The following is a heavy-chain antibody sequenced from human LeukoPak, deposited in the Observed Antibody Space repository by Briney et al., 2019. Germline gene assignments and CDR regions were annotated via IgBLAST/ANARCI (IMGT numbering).Heavy chain of an antibody. CDR1: GYTLTDLS. CDR2: FDPEDGET. J-gene: IGHJ3*02. Sequence: ASVKVSCKVSGYTLTDLSMHWVRQAPGKGLEWMGGFDPEDGETLYPQKLQGRVTMTTDTSTSTAYMELRSLRSDDTAVYYCARHSWYLGPLDAFDIWGQGTMVTVSS. D-gene: IGHD6-13*01. CDR3: ARHSWYLGPLDAFDI. V-gene: IGHV1-24*01.